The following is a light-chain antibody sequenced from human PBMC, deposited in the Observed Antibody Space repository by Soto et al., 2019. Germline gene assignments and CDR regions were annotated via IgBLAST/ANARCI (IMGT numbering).Light chain of an antibody. CDR1: QSISSW. V-gene: IGKV1-5*01. CDR3: QQYRTYSHT. CDR2: DAS. Sequence: IHMTQSPSTLSATLCDRVTITCRASQSISSWLAWYQQKPGNAPKLLIYDASTLESGVPSRFSGSGSGTEFTLSISSLQPDDFATYYCQQYRTYSHTFGQGTKVDI. J-gene: IGKJ2*01.